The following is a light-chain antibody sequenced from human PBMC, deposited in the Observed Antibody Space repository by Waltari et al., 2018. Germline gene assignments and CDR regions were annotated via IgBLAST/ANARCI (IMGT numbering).Light chain of an antibody. V-gene: IGLV2-23*01. CDR1: SSDVGSYNL. J-gene: IGLJ2*01. CDR2: EDT. Sequence: QSALTQPASVSGSPGQSITISCTGTSSDVGSYNLVSWYQQHPGKAPTLMIYEDTNRPSWVSYRCAGSKAGNTSSLTISGLQAEDEADHYCCSYAGSSPHVVFGGGTKLTVL. CDR3: CSYAGSSPHVV.